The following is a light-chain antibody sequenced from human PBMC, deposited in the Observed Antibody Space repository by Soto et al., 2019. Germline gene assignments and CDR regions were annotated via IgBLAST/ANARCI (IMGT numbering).Light chain of an antibody. J-gene: IGKJ1*01. CDR1: QSVLFSFNNKNY. V-gene: IGKV4-1*01. Sequence: DIVMTQSPDSLAVSLGERATINCRSSQSVLFSFNNKNYLAWYQQKTGQPPKLLIYWASTLEPGVPDRFSGSGSGTDFTITISSLQAEDVAVYYCQHYYSDPPWTFGQGTKVEIK. CDR2: WAS. CDR3: QHYYSDPPWT.